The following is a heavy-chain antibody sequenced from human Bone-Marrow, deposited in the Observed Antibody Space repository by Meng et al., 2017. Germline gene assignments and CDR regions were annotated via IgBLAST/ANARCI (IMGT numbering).Heavy chain of an antibody. CDR1: GFSFTDAW. CDR3: ATGAAAADH. D-gene: IGHD6-13*01. J-gene: IGHJ4*02. V-gene: IGHV3-15*04. Sequence: EVRLVEVGGGLVKPGGSLRLSCVASGFSFTDAWMSWVRQAPGKGLEWVGRIESNSDGGTTDYAAPVEGRFTISRDDSKNTLYLQMNSLIIEDTALYFCATGAAAADHWGQGTLVTVSS. CDR2: IESNSDGGTT.